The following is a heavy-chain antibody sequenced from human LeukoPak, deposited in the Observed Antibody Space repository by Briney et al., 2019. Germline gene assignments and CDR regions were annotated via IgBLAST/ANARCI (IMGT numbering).Heavy chain of an antibody. CDR2: IWYDGSSK. J-gene: IGHJ4*02. CDR3: VKDRGSIRVPEIDY. Sequence: GGSLRLSCAASGFTFSSYGMHWVRQAPGKGLEWVAVIWYDGSSKYYADSVKGRCTISRDNSKNTQYLQMNSLRAEVTVVYYSVKDRGSIRVPEIDYSGERAPVTASP. D-gene: IGHD2-2*01. CDR1: GFTFSSYG. V-gene: IGHV3-33*06.